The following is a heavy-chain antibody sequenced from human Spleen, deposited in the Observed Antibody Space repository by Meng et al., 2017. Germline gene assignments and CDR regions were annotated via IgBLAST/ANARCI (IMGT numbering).Heavy chain of an antibody. CDR2: ISYDGSKQ. CDR3: ARYRGTYFDY. V-gene: IGHV3-30-3*01. D-gene: IGHD1-26*01. Sequence: GESLKISCAASGFTFSNYAVHWVRQAPGKGLEWVTFISYDGSKQYYADSVKGRFTISRENSKNTLYLQMESLRAEDTAVYYCARYRGTYFDYWGQGTLVTVSS. CDR1: GFTFSNYA. J-gene: IGHJ4*02.